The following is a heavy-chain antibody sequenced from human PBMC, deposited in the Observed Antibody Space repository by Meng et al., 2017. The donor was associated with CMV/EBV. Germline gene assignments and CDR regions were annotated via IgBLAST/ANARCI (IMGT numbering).Heavy chain of an antibody. CDR1: GFTFSSYW. V-gene: IGHV3-74*01. Sequence: AASGFTFSSYWMHWVRQAPGKGLVWVSRINSDGSSTSYADSVKGRFTISRDNAKNTLYLQMNSLRAEDTAVYYCAREGPRGEYYFDYWGQGPLVTVSS. CDR2: INSDGSST. D-gene: IGHD3-16*01. J-gene: IGHJ4*02. CDR3: AREGPRGEYYFDY.